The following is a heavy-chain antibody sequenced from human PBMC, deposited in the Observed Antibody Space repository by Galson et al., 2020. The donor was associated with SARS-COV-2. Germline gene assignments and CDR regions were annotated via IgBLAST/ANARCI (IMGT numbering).Heavy chain of an antibody. V-gene: IGHV1-18*01. CDR3: ARSGRGTYRYFDL. CDR2: ISGSNYNT. CDR1: GYSFTRYG. D-gene: IGHD3-16*01. J-gene: IGHJ2*01. Sequence: ASVKVSCTASGYSFTRYGISWVRQPPGQGLEWMGWISGSNYNTKYIQKFQDRITMTTDTSTGTAYMELGNLRTDDTAVYYCARSGRGTYRYFDLWGRGTLVTVSS.